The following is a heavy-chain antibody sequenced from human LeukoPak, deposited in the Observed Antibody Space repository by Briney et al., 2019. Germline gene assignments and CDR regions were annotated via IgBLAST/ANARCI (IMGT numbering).Heavy chain of an antibody. CDR2: NSDGAGTP. J-gene: IGHJ4*01. V-gene: IGHV3-23*01. CDR3: AKTWYSESDDY. CDR1: GFAFRCYT. Sequence: GGPLGLCCAASGFAFRCYTMSWVRQAPREGLECVSGNSDGAGTPYYPDSLKGRFTISRDNSKTTLHLPINSLRSEDTAMYYCAKTWYSESDDYCGDGNL. D-gene: IGHD1-26*01.